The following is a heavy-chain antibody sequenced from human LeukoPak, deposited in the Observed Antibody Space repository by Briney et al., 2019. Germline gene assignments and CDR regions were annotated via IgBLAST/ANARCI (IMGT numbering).Heavy chain of an antibody. D-gene: IGHD3-3*01. CDR3: ARDTIGYYDFWSGYYAELIFDY. Sequence: SETLSLTCTVSGGSITSSSYYWGWIRQPPGKGLEWIGSIYYSGSPYYNPSLKSRVTISLDTSKKQFSLKLSSVTAADTAVYYCARDTIGYYDFWSGYYAELIFDYWGQGTLVTVSS. CDR1: GGSITSSSYY. V-gene: IGHV4-39*07. CDR2: IYYSGSP. J-gene: IGHJ4*02.